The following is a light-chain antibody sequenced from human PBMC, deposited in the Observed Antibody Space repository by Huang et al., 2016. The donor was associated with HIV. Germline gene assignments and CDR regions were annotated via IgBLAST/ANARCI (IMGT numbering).Light chain of an antibody. J-gene: IGKJ4*01. CDR2: KAS. V-gene: IGKV1-5*03. Sequence: DIQMTQSPSTLSASVGARVTITCRASQSISSWLAWYQQNPGKAPKLLIYKASNLESGVPSSLSGSGSVTEFTLTISSLQPDDFATYYCQQYNSYPLTFGGGTKVQIK. CDR1: QSISSW. CDR3: QQYNSYPLT.